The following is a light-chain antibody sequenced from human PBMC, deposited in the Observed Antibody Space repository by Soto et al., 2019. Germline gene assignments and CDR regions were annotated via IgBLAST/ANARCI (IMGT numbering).Light chain of an antibody. J-gene: IGLJ2*01. CDR1: SSNIGAGYD. CDR2: GNS. CDR3: PSYDSSLSGLDVV. V-gene: IGLV1-40*01. Sequence: QSVLTQPPSVSGAPGQRVTISCTGSSSNIGAGYDVHWYQQLPGTAPKLLIYGNSNRPSGVPDRFSGSKSGTSASLAITGLQAEDEADYYCPSYDSSLSGLDVVFGGGTKLTVL.